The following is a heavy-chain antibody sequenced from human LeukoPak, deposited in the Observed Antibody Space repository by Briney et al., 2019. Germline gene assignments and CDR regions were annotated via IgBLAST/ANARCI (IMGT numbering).Heavy chain of an antibody. D-gene: IGHD4-23*01. J-gene: IGHJ3*02. CDR3: AHLNYGGRLLDAFDI. CDR1: GFTFSSYA. CDR2: ISGSGGST. V-gene: IGHV3-23*01. Sequence: PGGSLRLSCAASGFTFSSYAMSWVRQAPGKGLEWVSAISGSGGSTYYADSVKGRFTISRDNSKNTLYLQMNSLRAEDTAVYYCAHLNYGGRLLDAFDIWGQGTMVTVSS.